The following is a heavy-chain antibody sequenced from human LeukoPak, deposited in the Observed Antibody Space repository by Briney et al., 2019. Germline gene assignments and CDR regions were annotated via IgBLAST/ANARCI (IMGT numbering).Heavy chain of an antibody. CDR2: ISSSSSTI. J-gene: IGHJ4*02. CDR1: GFTFSSYS. Sequence: GGSLRLSCAHSGFTFSSYSLNWVRQAPGKGLEWVSYISSSSSTIYYAGSVRGRFTISRDNAKNSLYLQVNSLRAEDTAVYYCARASYDSGSYYLGAGARADYWGQGTLVTVSS. D-gene: IGHD3-22*01. V-gene: IGHV3-48*04. CDR3: ARASYDSGSYYLGAGARADY.